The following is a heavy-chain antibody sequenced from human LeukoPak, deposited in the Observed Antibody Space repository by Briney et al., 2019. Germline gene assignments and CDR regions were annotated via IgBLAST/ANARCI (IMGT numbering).Heavy chain of an antibody. J-gene: IGHJ4*02. CDR2: ISYDGSNK. CDR1: GFTFSSYA. V-gene: IGHV3-30-3*01. Sequence: PGRSLRLSCAAPGFTFSSYAMHWVRQAPGKGPEWVAVISYDGSNKYYADSVKGRFTISRDNSKNTLYLQMNSLRAEDTAVYYCARDHKPPCSSTSCAGYWGQGTLVTVSS. D-gene: IGHD2-2*01. CDR3: ARDHKPPCSSTSCAGY.